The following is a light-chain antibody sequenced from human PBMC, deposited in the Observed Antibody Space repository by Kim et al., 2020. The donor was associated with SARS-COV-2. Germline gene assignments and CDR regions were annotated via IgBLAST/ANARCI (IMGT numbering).Light chain of an antibody. CDR2: AAA. V-gene: IGKV1-27*01. CDR1: QDIDNS. Sequence: DIQLTQSPSSLSASIGDRVTITCRASQDIDNSLAWYQQKPGKVPQVLIYAAATLQSGVPSRFSGSGSGTEFTLTIGSLQTEDVATYYCQKYNSAPWTFGPGTKVDIK. CDR3: QKYNSAPWT. J-gene: IGKJ1*01.